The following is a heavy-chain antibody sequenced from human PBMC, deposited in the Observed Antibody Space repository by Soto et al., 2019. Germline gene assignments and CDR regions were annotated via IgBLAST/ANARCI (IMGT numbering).Heavy chain of an antibody. V-gene: IGHV1-69*01. J-gene: IGHJ3*02. D-gene: IGHD3-22*01. CDR3: AEGIYDSSGYYADAFDI. CDR2: IIPIFGTA. CDR1: GGTFSSYA. Sequence: QVQLVQSGAEVQKPGSSVKVSCKASGGTFSSYAISWVRQAPGQGLEWMGGIIPIFGTANYAQKFQGRVTITADESTSTAYMELSSLRSEDTAVYYCAEGIYDSSGYYADAFDIWGQGTMVTVSS.